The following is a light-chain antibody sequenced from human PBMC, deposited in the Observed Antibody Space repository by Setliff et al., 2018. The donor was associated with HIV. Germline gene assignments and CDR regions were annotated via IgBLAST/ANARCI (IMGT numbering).Light chain of an antibody. V-gene: IGLV1-44*01. CDR1: TSNIGRTT. J-gene: IGLJ1*01. Sequence: QSALFQPPSLSGAPGQRVTISCSGTTSNIGRTTVNWYQHFEGTAPNLLIFGDDQRPSGVPDRFSASKSGTSASLLISGLESDDEAHYYCAAWDAGLSVYVFGPGTKVTVL. CDR3: AAWDAGLSVYV. CDR2: GDD.